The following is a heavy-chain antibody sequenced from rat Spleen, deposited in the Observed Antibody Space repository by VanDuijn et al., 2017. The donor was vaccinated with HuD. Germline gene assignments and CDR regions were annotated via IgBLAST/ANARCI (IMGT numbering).Heavy chain of an antibody. CDR1: GFTFNNFV. J-gene: IGHJ2*01. D-gene: IGHD1-1*01. CDR2: NSYDGIST. V-gene: IGHV5-29*01. CDR3: TTGLQ. Sequence: EVQLVESGGGLVQPGRSLKLSCAASGFTFNNFVMAWVRQSPTKGLEWVATNSYDGISTYYRDSVKGRFTISRDNAKSTLYLQMDSLRSEDTATYYCTTGLQWGQGVMVTVSS.